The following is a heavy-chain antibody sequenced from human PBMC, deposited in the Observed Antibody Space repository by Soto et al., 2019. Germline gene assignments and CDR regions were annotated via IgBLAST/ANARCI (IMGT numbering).Heavy chain of an antibody. CDR3: ARRYGGNLDY. D-gene: IGHD1-26*01. V-gene: IGHV4-59*08. J-gene: IGHJ4*02. CDR1: GGSISNFY. Sequence: QVQLQESGPGLVKPSETLSLTCTVSGGSISNFYWSWIRQPPGKGLEWIGYIYYSGSTNYNPSLKSRVTISVDTSKTQFSLKLSSVTAADTAVYFCARRYGGNLDYWGQGTLVTVSS. CDR2: IYYSGST.